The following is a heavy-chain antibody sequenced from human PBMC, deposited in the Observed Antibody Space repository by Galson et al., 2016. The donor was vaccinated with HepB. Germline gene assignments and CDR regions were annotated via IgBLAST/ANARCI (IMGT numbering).Heavy chain of an antibody. Sequence: SLRLSCAASGFTFSSYAMSWVRQAPGKGLEWVSAGSGTGGIKYYADSVKGRFTISRDNFNNMLFLQMNSLRGEDTAMYYCAKGKYTTSWHLGIWGQGTLVTVSS. V-gene: IGHV3-23*01. CDR3: AKGKYTTSWHLGI. CDR2: GSGTGGIK. D-gene: IGHD6-13*01. J-gene: IGHJ4*02. CDR1: GFTFSSYA.